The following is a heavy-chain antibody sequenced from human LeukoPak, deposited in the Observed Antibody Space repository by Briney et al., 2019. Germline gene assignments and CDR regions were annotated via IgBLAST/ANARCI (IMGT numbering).Heavy chain of an antibody. CDR2: IKQDGSEK. D-gene: IGHD3-22*01. Sequence: GGSLRLSCAASGFTFSTYAMSWVRQAPGKGLEWVANIKQDGSEKYYVDSVKGRFTISRDNAKNSLYLQMNSLRAEDTAVYYCARDLLAYDSSGYYGYWGQGTLVTVSS. J-gene: IGHJ4*02. CDR1: GFTFSTYA. CDR3: ARDLLAYDSSGYYGY. V-gene: IGHV3-7*01.